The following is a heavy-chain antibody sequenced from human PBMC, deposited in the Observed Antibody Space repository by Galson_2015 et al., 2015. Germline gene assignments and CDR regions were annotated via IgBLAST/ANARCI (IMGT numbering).Heavy chain of an antibody. CDR1: GFTFSSYG. D-gene: IGHD3-22*01. Sequence: SLRLSCAASGFTFSSYGMHWVRQAPGEGLEWVAVIWYDGSNKYYADSVKGRFTISRDNSKNTLYLQMNSLRAEDTAVYYCAREGDSSGSIWRYFDLWGRGTLVTVSS. V-gene: IGHV3-33*01. CDR2: IWYDGSNK. J-gene: IGHJ2*01. CDR3: AREGDSSGSIWRYFDL.